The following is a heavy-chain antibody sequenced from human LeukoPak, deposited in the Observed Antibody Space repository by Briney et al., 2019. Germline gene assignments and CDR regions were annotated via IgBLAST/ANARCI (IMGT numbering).Heavy chain of an antibody. CDR3: ARGINCGSDCYPDY. V-gene: IGHV3-74*01. CDR1: GFTLSSYA. J-gene: IGHJ4*02. Sequence: GGSLRLSCAASGFTLSSYAMSWVRQAPGKGLVWVSRINSDGSSTSYADSVKGRFTISRDNAKNTLYLQMNSLRAEDTAVYYCARGINCGSDCYPDYWGQGTLVTVSS. CDR2: INSDGSST. D-gene: IGHD2-21*02.